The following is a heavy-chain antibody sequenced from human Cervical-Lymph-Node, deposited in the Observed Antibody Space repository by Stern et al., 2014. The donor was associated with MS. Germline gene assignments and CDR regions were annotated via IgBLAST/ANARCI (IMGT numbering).Heavy chain of an antibody. CDR3: ARGGSWGDPVIY. J-gene: IGHJ4*02. CDR1: GGSLSHYY. D-gene: IGHD3-16*01. Sequence: QVQLQESGPRLVTPSETLSLTCTVSGGSLSHYYWSWIRQSPAKGLERIGYLYNSGNTGYNPSFKSRVTISVDTSKKQISLSLRSVTAADTAVYYCARGGSWGDPVIYWGQGTLVAVSS. V-gene: IGHV4-59*01. CDR2: LYNSGNT.